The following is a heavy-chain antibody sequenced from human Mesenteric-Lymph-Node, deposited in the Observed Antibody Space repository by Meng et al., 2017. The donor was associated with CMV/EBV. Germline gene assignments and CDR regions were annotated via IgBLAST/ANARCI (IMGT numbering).Heavy chain of an antibody. CDR1: GDTFSGYA. CDR2: IIPILGIT. CDR3: AREAGTPVKYYFDF. Sequence: SVKVSCKASGDTFSGYAINWVRQAPGQGLEWMGGIIPILGITNYAQEFQGRVTITADKSTNTAYMELSSLRSEDTAVYYCAREAGTPVKYYFDFWGQGTLVTVSS. J-gene: IGHJ4*02. V-gene: IGHV1-69*10. D-gene: IGHD4-11*01.